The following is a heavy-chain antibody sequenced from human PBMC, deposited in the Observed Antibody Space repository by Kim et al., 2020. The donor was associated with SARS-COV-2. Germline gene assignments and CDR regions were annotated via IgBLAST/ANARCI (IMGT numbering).Heavy chain of an antibody. D-gene: IGHD6-19*01. CDR3: SGSSGWYRLDY. CDR1: GVSITSATW. Sequence: SETLSLTCAVSGVSITSATWWTWVRQPPGKGLEWIGEMFHSGTTNYNPSHKSRVTISVDKSKNHFSLNLNSVTAADTAVYYCSGSSGWYRLDYWGQGTLV. CDR2: MFHSGTT. V-gene: IGHV4-4*02. J-gene: IGHJ4*02.